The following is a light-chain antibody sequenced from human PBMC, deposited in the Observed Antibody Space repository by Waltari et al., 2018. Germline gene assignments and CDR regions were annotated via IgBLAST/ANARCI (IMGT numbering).Light chain of an antibody. CDR1: QGIRSS. V-gene: IGKV1-9*01. Sequence: DIQLTQSPSFLSASVGDRVTITCRASQGIRSSLAWYQQKPGKAPTLLMYTASTLQGGVPSRFSGSGSGTDFTLTISSLQPEDFATYYCQQLNSYPLTFGGGTKVEI. J-gene: IGKJ4*01. CDR3: QQLNSYPLT. CDR2: TAS.